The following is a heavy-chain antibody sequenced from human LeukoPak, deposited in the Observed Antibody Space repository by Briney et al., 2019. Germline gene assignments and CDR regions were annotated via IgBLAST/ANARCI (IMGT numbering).Heavy chain of an antibody. CDR3: AKDLGGSTDY. V-gene: IGHV3-53*01. CDR1: GFPVSSNH. CDR2: IFGGGKT. D-gene: IGHD5-12*01. J-gene: IGHJ4*02. Sequence: PGGSLRLSCAVSGFPVSSNHMGWVRQAPGKGLEWVSVIFGGGKTSYAGSVQGRVTLSRDNSQKTVYLQMNSLRAEDTALYYCAKDLGGSTDYWGQGTLVTVSS.